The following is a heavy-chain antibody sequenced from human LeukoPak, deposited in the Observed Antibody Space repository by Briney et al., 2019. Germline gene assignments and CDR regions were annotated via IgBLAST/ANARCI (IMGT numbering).Heavy chain of an antibody. CDR1: GFTFSSYA. D-gene: IGHD6-6*01. CDR3: AKDLGYSSSSGGFDY. Sequence: GGSLRLSCAASGFTFSSYAMSWVRQAPGKGLEWVSAMSDSGGSTYYADFVKGRFTFSRDNSKNTLYLQMNSLRAEDTAVYYCAKDLGYSSSSGGFDYWGQGTLVTVSS. CDR2: MSDSGGST. V-gene: IGHV3-23*01. J-gene: IGHJ4*02.